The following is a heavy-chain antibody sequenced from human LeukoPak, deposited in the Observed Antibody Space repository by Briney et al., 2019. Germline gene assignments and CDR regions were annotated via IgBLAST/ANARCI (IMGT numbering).Heavy chain of an antibody. V-gene: IGHV3-53*01. D-gene: IGHD5-18*01. CDR1: GFTVSSNY. Sequence: GGSLRLSCAASGFTVSSNYMSWVRQAPGKGLEWVSDIYRGGSTYYADAVKRRFTISRDNSKNTLYLQMNSLRAEDTAVYYCARLGYGRALGAFDIWGQGTMVTVSS. J-gene: IGHJ3*02. CDR2: IYRGGST. CDR3: ARLGYGRALGAFDI.